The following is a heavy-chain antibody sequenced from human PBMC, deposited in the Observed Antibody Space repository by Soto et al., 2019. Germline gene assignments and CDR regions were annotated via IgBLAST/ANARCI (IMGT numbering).Heavy chain of an antibody. CDR3: ASSPVTGIYYAMDV. CDR1: GVSVSSGGYY. V-gene: IGHV4-31*03. Sequence: SETLSLTCTVSGVSVSSGGYYWSWIRQHPGKGLEWIGNIYYTGSTHYDPSLKSRITISLDTSKNQISLKLSSVTAADTAVYYCASSPVTGIYYAMDVWGQGTTVTVSS. D-gene: IGHD6-19*01. J-gene: IGHJ6*02. CDR2: IYYTGST.